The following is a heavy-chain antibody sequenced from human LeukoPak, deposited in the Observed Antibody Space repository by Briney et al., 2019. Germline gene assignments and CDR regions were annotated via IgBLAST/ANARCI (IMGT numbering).Heavy chain of an antibody. V-gene: IGHV4-59*08. CDR3: ERLGDYVSGSRSF. CDR1: GGSIRSYY. D-gene: IGHD3-10*01. Sequence: SETLSLTCTVSGGSIRSYYWSWIRQPPRKGLEWMGHIYYSGSTNYNPSLNSRVTISVDTSKNQFSLKLNSVAAADTAVYYCERLGDYVSGSRSFWGQGTLVTVCS. CDR2: IYYSGST. J-gene: IGHJ4*02.